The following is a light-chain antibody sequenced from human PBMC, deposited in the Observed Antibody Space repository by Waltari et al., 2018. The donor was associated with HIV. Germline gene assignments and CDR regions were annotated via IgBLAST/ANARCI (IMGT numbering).Light chain of an antibody. V-gene: IGKV3-15*01. CDR1: QSISNN. Sequence: EEVLTQSPGTVSVSTGERATLSCRTSQSISNNLVWYQMKPGQAPRLVIYDASTRATGIPVRFSGSGSGTEFTLTIASLQSEDFAVYLCQQYNNWPRTFGQGTKVEI. CDR2: DAS. CDR3: QQYNNWPRT. J-gene: IGKJ1*01.